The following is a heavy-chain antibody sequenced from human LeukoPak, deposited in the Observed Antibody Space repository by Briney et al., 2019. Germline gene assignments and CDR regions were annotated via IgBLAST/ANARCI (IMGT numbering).Heavy chain of an antibody. V-gene: IGHV3-74*01. Sequence: GGSLRLSCAASGITFGNNWMHWVRQGPGKGLVWVSRINGDGSSTNYADSVKGRFTISRDNAKNTLYLQMNSLTIEDTAVYYCASPETGGFFDYWGQGTLVTVAS. CDR2: INGDGSST. J-gene: IGHJ4*02. D-gene: IGHD7-27*01. CDR3: ASPETGGFFDY. CDR1: GITFGNNW.